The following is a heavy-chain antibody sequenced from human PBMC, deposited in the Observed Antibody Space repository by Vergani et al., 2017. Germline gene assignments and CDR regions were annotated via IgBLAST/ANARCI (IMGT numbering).Heavy chain of an antibody. V-gene: IGHV1-46*01. Sequence: QVQLVQSGAEVKKPGPSVKVSCKASGYTFTSYYMHWVRQAPGQGLEWMGIINPSGGSTSYAQKFQGRVTMTRDTSTSTVYMELSSLSCEDTAVYYCAKDSRYCSSTSCYVGRDWFDPWGQGTLVTVSS. D-gene: IGHD2-2*01. CDR3: AKDSRYCSSTSCYVGRDWFDP. CDR2: INPSGGST. CDR1: GYTFTSYY. J-gene: IGHJ5*02.